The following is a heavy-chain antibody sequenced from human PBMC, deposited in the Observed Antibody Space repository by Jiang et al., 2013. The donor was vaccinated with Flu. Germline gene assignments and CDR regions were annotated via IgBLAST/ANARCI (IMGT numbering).Heavy chain of an antibody. D-gene: IGHD2-2*01. J-gene: IGHJ6*02. CDR2: INGGDGHT. V-gene: IGHV1-3*01. CDR1: GYTFTSYA. CDR3: ARAGYCSSSSCPSYYAGLDV. Sequence: GYTFTSYAYIGCARPRTKGLEWMGWINGGDGHTQFSRKFQDRLTISRDTSASTAYMELSGLRSEDTAMYYCARAGYCSSSSCPSYYAGLDVWGQGTTVIVSS.